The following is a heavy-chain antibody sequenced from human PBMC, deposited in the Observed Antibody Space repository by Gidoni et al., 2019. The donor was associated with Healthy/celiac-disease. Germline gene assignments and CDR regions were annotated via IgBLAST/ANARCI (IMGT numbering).Heavy chain of an antibody. CDR2: IYYCGAT. CDR3: ARRGSYDSSGYPGVDY. CDR1: GGSISSSSYH. D-gene: IGHD3-22*01. V-gene: IGHV4-39*01. J-gene: IGHJ4*02. Sequence: QLQLQESGPGLVKPSETLSLTCTVSGGSISSSSYHRGWIRQPPGKGRGWIGSIYYCGATHYHPSLKSRVTISVDTSKNQFSLKLSSVTAADTAVYYCARRGSYDSSGYPGVDYWGQGTLVTVSS.